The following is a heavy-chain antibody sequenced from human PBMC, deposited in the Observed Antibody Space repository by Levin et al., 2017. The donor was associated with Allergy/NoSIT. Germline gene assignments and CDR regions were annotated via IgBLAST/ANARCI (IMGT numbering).Heavy chain of an antibody. D-gene: IGHD3-9*01. J-gene: IGHJ6*02. CDR1: GFTFSNYA. CDR2: VSYDGSNK. Sequence: AGGSLRLSCEASGFTFSNYAMHWVRQAPGKGLEWVAVVSYDGSNKYYADSVKGRFTISRDNSKNTLYLQMNSLRAEDTAVYYCARDYDILTGYSMSYYYYGMDVWGQGTTVTVSS. V-gene: IGHV3-30*04. CDR3: ARDYDILTGYSMSYYYYGMDV.